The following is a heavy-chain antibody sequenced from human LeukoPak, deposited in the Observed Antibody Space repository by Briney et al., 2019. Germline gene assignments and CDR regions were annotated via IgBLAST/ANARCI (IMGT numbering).Heavy chain of an antibody. D-gene: IGHD2-8*01. Sequence: SETLSLTCTVSGASISSYYWSWIRQPAGKGLEWIGRIYTSGSTNYNPSLKSRVTMSVDTSKNRFSLKLSSVTAADTAVCYCAREREDIKLMLYAYYFDYWGQGTLVTVSS. CDR3: AREREDIKLMLYAYYFDY. CDR2: IYTSGST. V-gene: IGHV4-4*07. J-gene: IGHJ4*02. CDR1: GASISSYY.